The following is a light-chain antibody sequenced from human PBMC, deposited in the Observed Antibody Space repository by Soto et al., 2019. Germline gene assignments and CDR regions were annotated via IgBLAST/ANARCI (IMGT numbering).Light chain of an antibody. CDR1: QSVSSSF. CDR2: RAS. J-gene: IGKJ4*01. CDR3: QQYESSPLT. Sequence: EIVLTQSPDTLSLSPGERATLSCRASQSVSSSFLAWYHQNPGQAPRLLIYRASSRATGIPDRFTGSGSGTDFTLTISRLEPEDFAVYYCQQYESSPLTFGGGTKVKIK. V-gene: IGKV3-20*01.